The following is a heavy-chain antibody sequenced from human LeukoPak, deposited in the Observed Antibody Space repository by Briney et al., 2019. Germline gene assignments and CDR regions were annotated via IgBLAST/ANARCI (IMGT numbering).Heavy chain of an antibody. J-gene: IGHJ4*02. CDR1: GFTFNNAW. D-gene: IGHD3-3*01. CDR2: IKSKADGGTT. CDR3: LSDFGSLDY. V-gene: IGHV3-15*01. Sequence: GGSLRLSCAASGFTFNNAWMTWVRQAPGKGLEWVGRIKSKADGGTTDYAAPVKGRFTISRDDSKDTLYLQMNSLKTEDTAAYYCLSDFGSLDYWGQGTLVTVSS.